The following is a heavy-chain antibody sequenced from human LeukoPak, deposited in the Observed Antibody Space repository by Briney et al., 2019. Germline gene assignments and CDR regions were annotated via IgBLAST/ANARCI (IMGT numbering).Heavy chain of an antibody. CDR2: INRDGSER. Sequence: PGGSLRLSCETSGFTFSNAWMNWVRQAPGKGLEWVANINRDGSERYYVDSVKGRFTISRDDAKSSLYLQMNSLRAEDTAVYYCARRNAMDVWGQGTTVIVFS. V-gene: IGHV3-7*03. CDR1: GFTFSNAW. J-gene: IGHJ6*02. CDR3: ARRNAMDV.